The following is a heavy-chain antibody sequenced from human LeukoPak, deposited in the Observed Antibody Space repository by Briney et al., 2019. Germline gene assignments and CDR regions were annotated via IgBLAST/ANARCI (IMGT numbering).Heavy chain of an antibody. CDR2: INPNSGGT. Sequence: ASVKVSCKASGYTFTGYYMHWVRQAPGQGLEWMGWINPNSGGTNYAQKFQGRVTMTRDTSISTAYMELSRLRSDDTAVYYCARDYYDSSGYYFARWFDPWGQGTLVTVSP. D-gene: IGHD3-22*01. CDR1: GYTFTGYY. CDR3: ARDYYDSSGYYFARWFDP. V-gene: IGHV1-2*02. J-gene: IGHJ5*02.